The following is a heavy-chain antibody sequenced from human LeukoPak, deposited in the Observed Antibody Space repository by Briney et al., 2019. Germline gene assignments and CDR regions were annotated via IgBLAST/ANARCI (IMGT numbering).Heavy chain of an antibody. CDR1: GFTFDDYA. CDR2: ISGDGGST. D-gene: IGHD4-17*01. V-gene: IGHV3-43*02. J-gene: IGHJ3*02. Sequence: GGSLRLSCAASGFTFDDYAMHWVRQAPGKGLEWVSLISGDGGSTYYADSVKGRFTISRDNSKNSLYLQMNSLRTEDTALYYCAIPATVTTPYDAFDIWRQGTMVTVSS. CDR3: AIPATVTTPYDAFDI.